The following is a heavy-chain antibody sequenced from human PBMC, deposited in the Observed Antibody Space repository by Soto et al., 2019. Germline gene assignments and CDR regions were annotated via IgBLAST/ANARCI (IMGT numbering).Heavy chain of an antibody. V-gene: IGHV3-33*01. CDR2: IWYDGSNK. CDR1: GFTFSSYG. J-gene: IGHJ6*02. CDR3: ARDPRDILTDLYGMDV. D-gene: IGHD3-9*01. Sequence: GSLRLSCAASGFTFSSYGMHWVRQAPGKGLEWGAVIWYDGSNKYYADSVKGRFTISRDNSKNTLYLQMNSLRAEDTAVYYCARDPRDILTDLYGMDVWGQGTTVTVSS.